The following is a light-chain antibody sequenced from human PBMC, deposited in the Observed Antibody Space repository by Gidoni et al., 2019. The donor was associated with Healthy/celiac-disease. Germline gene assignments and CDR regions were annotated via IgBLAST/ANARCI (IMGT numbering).Light chain of an antibody. Sequence: QSALTQPASVSGSPGQSIPSSCTGTSSDVGGYNYVSWYQQPPGKAPKLMIYEVSNRPSGVSNRFSGSKSGNTASLTISGLQAEDEADYYCSEYTSSSSWVFGGGTKLTVL. CDR3: SEYTSSSSWV. CDR2: EVS. J-gene: IGLJ3*02. V-gene: IGLV2-14*01. CDR1: SSDVGGYNY.